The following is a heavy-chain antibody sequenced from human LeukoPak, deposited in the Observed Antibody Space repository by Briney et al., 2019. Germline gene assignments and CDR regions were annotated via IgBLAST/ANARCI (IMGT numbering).Heavy chain of an antibody. D-gene: IGHD1-26*01. CDR1: GFTFTKHG. CDR3: VRDYRGGWNDY. CDR2: IREDGNER. J-gene: IGHJ4*02. Sequence: GGSLRLSCVATGFTFTKHGMSWVRQSRGKGLEWVAKIREDGNERHYVDSVKGRFTISRDNARNSLYLQMNNVRVDDTAVYYCVRDYRGGWNDYWGQGTQVTVSS. V-gene: IGHV3-7*01.